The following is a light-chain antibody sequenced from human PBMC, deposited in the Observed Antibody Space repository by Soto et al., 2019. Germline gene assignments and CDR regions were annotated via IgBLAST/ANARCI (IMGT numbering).Light chain of an antibody. V-gene: IGLV2-23*01. CDR1: SSDVGSYNL. CDR2: EGS. CDR3: CSYAPSTTYA. J-gene: IGLJ1*01. Sequence: QSALTQPASVSGSPGQSITISCTGTSSDVGSYNLVSWYQQHPGKAPRLIIYEGSKRPSGVSNRFSGYKSGNTASLTISGLQAEDEADYYCCSYAPSTTYAFAPGTKVTVL.